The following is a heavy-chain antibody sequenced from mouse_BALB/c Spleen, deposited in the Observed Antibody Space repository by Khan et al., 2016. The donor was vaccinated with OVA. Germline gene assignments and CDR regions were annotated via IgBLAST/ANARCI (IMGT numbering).Heavy chain of an antibody. V-gene: IGHV5-17*02. CDR1: GFTFSSFG. CDR3: ARDGSTCQYFDV. D-gene: IGHD1-1*01. J-gene: IGHJ1*01. CDR2: ISSGTSAI. Sequence: EVELVESGGGLVQPGGSRKLSCEASGFTFSSFGMHWVRQAPEKGLEWVAYISSGTSAIYYADTVKGRFTISSDNPQNTLYMQMTRLRSEDTAMYYCARDGSTCQYFDVWGAGTTVTVAS.